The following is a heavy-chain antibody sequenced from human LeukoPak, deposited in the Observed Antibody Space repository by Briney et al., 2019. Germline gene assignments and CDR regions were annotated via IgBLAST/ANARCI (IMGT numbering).Heavy chain of an antibody. CDR2: LGSSSSYT. CDR1: GFTFSDYY. D-gene: IGHD5-12*01. V-gene: IGHV3-11*05. Sequence: GGPLRLSCAASGFTFSDYYMSWIRQAPGKGLEWVSYLGSSSSYTNYADSVKGRFTISRDNAKNSLYLQMNSLRAEDTAVYYWARVWLRGAFDIWGQGTMVTVSS. J-gene: IGHJ3*02. CDR3: ARVWLRGAFDI.